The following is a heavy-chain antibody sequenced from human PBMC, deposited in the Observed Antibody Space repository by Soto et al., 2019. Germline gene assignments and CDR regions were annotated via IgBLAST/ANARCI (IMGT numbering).Heavy chain of an antibody. CDR3: ARDLAVAGNV. CDR2: ISSSGSYS. Sequence: AGGSLRLSCEASGFSFSSYAMNWVRQAPGKGLEWVSSISSSGSYSHYRDSVKGRFTISRDNAKNALFLQMNSLRAEDTAVYYCARDLAVAGNVWGKGTLVTVSS. V-gene: IGHV3-21*01. CDR1: GFSFSSYA. D-gene: IGHD6-19*01. J-gene: IGHJ4*02.